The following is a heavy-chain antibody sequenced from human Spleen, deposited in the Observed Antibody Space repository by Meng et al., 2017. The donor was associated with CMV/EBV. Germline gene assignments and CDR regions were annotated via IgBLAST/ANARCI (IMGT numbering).Heavy chain of an antibody. V-gene: IGHV4-31*02. Sequence: VSISSGGSFWSWIRQHPGKGLEWIGYIYYSGSTYYNPSLKSRVTISVDTSKNQFSLKLSSVTAADTAVYYCAGVRRDVLWEQAGIDYWGQGTLVTVSS. D-gene: IGHD1-26*01. CDR1: VSISSGGSF. J-gene: IGHJ4*02. CDR3: AGVRRDVLWEQAGIDY. CDR2: IYYSGST.